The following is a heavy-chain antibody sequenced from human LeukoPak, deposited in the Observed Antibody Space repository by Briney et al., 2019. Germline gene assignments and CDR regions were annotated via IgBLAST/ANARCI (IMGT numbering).Heavy chain of an antibody. CDR1: GFTFSSYA. CDR3: ARVRNYYDSSGYLSY. J-gene: IGHJ4*02. V-gene: IGHV3-30-3*01. D-gene: IGHD3-22*01. CDR2: ISYDGSNK. Sequence: QPGRSLRLSCAASGFTFSSYAMHWVRQAPGKGLEWVAVISYDGSNKYYADSVKGRFTISRDNSKNTLYLQMNSLRAEDTAVYYCARVRNYYDSSGYLSYWGQGTLVTVSS.